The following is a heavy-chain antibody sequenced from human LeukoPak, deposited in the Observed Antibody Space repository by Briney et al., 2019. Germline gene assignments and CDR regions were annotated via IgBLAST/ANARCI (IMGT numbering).Heavy chain of an antibody. CDR2: ISYEVSNK. CDR3: ARGLYSYGYRRFDY. CDR1: GFTFSSFA. J-gene: IGHJ4*02. D-gene: IGHD5-18*01. V-gene: IGHV3-30-3*01. Sequence: GGSLRLSRAPSGFTFSSFAMHCVRDAPGKGLEWGAVISYEVSNKYSADSVKVRFTISKDNSKNTPYLQMNSLRAEDRAVFYCARGLYSYGYRRFDYWGQRTPVTVSS.